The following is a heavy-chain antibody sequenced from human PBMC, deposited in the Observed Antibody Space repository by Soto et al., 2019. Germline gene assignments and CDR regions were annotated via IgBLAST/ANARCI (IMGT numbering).Heavy chain of an antibody. J-gene: IGHJ5*02. D-gene: IGHD3-3*01. CDR3: ARGRLISAPIFGWSRLHPSLSHFDP. CDR2: MNPNSGNT. CDR1: GYTFTSYD. Sequence: GASVKVSCKASGYTFTSYDINWVRQATGQGLEWMGWMNPNSGNTGYAQKFQGRVTMTRNTSISTAYMELSSLRSEDTAVYYCARGRLISAPIFGWSRLHPSLSHFDPWGQGTLVTVSS. V-gene: IGHV1-8*01.